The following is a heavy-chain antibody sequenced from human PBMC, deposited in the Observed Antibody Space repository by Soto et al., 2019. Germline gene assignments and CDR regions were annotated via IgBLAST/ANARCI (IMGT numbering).Heavy chain of an antibody. D-gene: IGHD3-16*01. Sequence: GGSLRLSCAASGFSFRSYWMSWVRQAPGKGLEWVANIKPDGSEGYYVDSVKGRFTLSRDNAKNSLYLQMNTLRAEDTAVYYCARGDYYDVNGPFSDAFDVWGQGTMVTVSS. V-gene: IGHV3-7*04. J-gene: IGHJ3*01. CDR2: IKPDGSEG. CDR3: ARGDYYDVNGPFSDAFDV. CDR1: GFSFRSYW.